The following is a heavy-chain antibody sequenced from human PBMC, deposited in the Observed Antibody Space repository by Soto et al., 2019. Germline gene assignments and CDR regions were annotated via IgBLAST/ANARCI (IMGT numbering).Heavy chain of an antibody. J-gene: IGHJ6*02. V-gene: IGHV3-11*01. CDR2: ISGTGDTK. CDR1: GFIFSDYY. Sequence: QVQLVESGGGLVKPGGSLRVSCVASGFIFSDYYLSWIRQVPGKGLECVAYISGTGDTKYYADSLEGRFTISRDNAKNSLYLQMTSLRVEDTAVYYCARGGGQIYYFGMDVWGQGTTVTVSS. CDR3: ARGGGQIYYFGMDV. D-gene: IGHD3-16*01.